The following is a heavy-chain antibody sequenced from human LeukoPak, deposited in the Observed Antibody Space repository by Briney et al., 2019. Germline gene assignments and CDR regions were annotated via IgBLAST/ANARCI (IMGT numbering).Heavy chain of an antibody. D-gene: IGHD3-3*01. CDR3: ARVDDFWSGYVHPVYYGMDV. CDR2: ISYDGSNK. V-gene: IGHV3-30-3*01. CDR1: GFTFSSYA. J-gene: IGHJ6*02. Sequence: GGSLRLSCAASGFTFSSYAMHWVRQAPGKGLEWVAVISYDGSNKYYADSVKGRFTISRDNSKNTLYLQMNSLRAEDTAVYYCARVDDFWSGYVHPVYYGMDVWGQGTTVTVSS.